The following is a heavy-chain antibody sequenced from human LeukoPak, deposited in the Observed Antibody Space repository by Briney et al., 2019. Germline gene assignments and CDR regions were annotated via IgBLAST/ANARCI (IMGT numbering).Heavy chain of an antibody. V-gene: IGHV1-69*06. J-gene: IGHJ4*02. CDR3: GGGHYDYVWGSYRMIDY. CDR1: GGTFSSYA. CDR2: IIPIFGTA. D-gene: IGHD3-16*02. Sequence: GSSVKVSCKASGGTFSSYAISWVRQAPGQGLEWMGGIIPIFGTANYAQKFQGRVTITADKSKRTAYMEVNGLRSEDTAVYYCGGGHYDYVWGSYRMIDYWGQGTLVTVSS.